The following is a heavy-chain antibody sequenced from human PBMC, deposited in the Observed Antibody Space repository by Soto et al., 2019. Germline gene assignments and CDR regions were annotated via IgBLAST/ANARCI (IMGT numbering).Heavy chain of an antibody. Sequence: GGSLRLSCAASGFTFSSCWMSWVRQAPGKGLEWVANIKQDGSEKYYVDSVKGRFTISRDNAKNSLYLQMNSLRAEDTAVYYFAKHSGIAVAGTWLNWFDPWGQGTLVTVSS. CDR3: AKHSGIAVAGTWLNWFDP. V-gene: IGHV3-7*01. CDR2: IKQDGSEK. J-gene: IGHJ5*02. CDR1: GFTFSSCW. D-gene: IGHD6-19*01.